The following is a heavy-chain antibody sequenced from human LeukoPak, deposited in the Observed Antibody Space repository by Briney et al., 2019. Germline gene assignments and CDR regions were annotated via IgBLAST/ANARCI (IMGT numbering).Heavy chain of an antibody. D-gene: IGHD3-10*01. CDR3: ARDHFGSLDS. CDR1: GFSVTTDSYC. J-gene: IGHJ4*02. V-gene: IGHV4-61*01. Sequence: SEALSLTCTVSGFSVTTDSYCWGWIRQPPGKGLEWIGYDYCGGNTNYDPSLKRRVTISVDTSKNQFSLTLTSVTAADTAVYFCARDHFGSLDSWGQGILVTVSS. CDR2: DYCGGNT.